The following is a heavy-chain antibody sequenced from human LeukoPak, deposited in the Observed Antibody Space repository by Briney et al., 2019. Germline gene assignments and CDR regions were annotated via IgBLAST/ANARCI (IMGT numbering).Heavy chain of an antibody. CDR2: TSTYNGNT. J-gene: IGHJ3*02. Sequence: GWTSTYNGNTNYAQQLQGRVTMATDKSTSTAYMELRGLRSDDTALYYCAAGYSYRNDAFDIWGQGTMVTVSS. V-gene: IGHV1-18*01. CDR3: AAGYSYRNDAFDI. D-gene: IGHD5-18*01.